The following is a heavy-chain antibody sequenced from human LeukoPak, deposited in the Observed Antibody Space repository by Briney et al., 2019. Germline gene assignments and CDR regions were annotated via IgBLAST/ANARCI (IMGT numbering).Heavy chain of an antibody. CDR3: ARRGSRAVAGYFDY. D-gene: IGHD6-19*01. CDR1: GGSISSYY. V-gene: IGHV4-59*08. J-gene: IGHJ4*02. Sequence: SETLSLTCTVSGGSISSYYWSWIRQSPGKGLEWIGYIYYSGITYYNPSLTSRVTISVDTSKNQFSPRLTSVTAADTAVYYCARRGSRAVAGYFDYWGQGTLVTVSS. CDR2: IYYSGIT.